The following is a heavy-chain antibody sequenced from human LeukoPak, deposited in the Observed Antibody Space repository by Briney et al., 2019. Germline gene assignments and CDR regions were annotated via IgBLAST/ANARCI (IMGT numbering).Heavy chain of an antibody. CDR1: NGSISSFY. CDR2: IYYTGTT. V-gene: IGHV4-59*01. D-gene: IGHD4-11*01. Sequence: SETLSLTCTVSNGSISSFYWTWIRQPPGKGLEWIGYIYYTGTTDYNPSLKSRVTISVDTSKNQFSLMLTSVTAADTAVYYCARVVYSHYWPEGMDVWGQGTTVTVSS. CDR3: ARVVYSHYWPEGMDV. J-gene: IGHJ6*02.